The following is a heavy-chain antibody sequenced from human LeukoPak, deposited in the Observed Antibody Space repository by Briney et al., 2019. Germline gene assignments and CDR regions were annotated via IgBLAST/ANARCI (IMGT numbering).Heavy chain of an antibody. CDR3: ARDHRRYYYYGMDV. J-gene: IGHJ6*02. CDR1: GGTFSSYA. V-gene: IGHV1-69*04. Sequence: ASVKVSRKASGGTFSSYAISWVRQAPGQGLEWMGRIIPILGIANYAQKFQGRVTITADKSTSTAYMELSSLRSEDTAVYYCARDHRRYYYYGMDVWGQGTTVTVSS. CDR2: IIPILGIA.